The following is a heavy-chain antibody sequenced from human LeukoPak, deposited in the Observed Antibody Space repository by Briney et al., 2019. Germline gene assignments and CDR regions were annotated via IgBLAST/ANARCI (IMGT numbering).Heavy chain of an antibody. CDR1: GFTFSSYG. V-gene: IGHV3-33*01. J-gene: IGHJ4*02. Sequence: PGGSLRLSCAASGFTFSSYGMHWVRQAPGKGLEWVAVIWYDGSNKYYADSVKGRFTISRDNSKNTLYLQMNSLRAEDTAVYYCARDDAAGAVRGSWWGQGTLVTVSS. CDR3: ARDDAAGAVRGSW. CDR2: IWYDGSNK. D-gene: IGHD6-13*01.